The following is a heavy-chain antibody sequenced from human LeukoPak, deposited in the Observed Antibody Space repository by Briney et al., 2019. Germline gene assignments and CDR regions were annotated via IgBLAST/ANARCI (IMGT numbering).Heavy chain of an antibody. J-gene: IGHJ6*03. CDR3: ARATVIGNAPVPGYMDV. V-gene: IGHV3-13*01. CDR2: IGTIGDT. Sequence: PGGPLRLSCAASGFTFSTYDMHWVRQVSGKGLEWVSSIGTIGDTFYPGSVKGRFTISRENAKNSLYLQMNGLRAGDTAVYYCARATVIGNAPVPGYMDVWGKGTTVTVSS. D-gene: IGHD2-21*01. CDR1: GFTFSTYD.